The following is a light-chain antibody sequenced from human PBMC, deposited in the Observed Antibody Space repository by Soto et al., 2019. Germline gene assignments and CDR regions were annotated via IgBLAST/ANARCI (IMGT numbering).Light chain of an antibody. CDR2: GNI. J-gene: IGLJ1*01. CDR1: SSNIGAGYD. Sequence: QSVLTQPPSVSGAPGQRVTISCTGSSSNIGAGYDVHWYQQLPGTAPKLLIYGNINRPSGVPDRFSGSKSGTSASLAITGLQAEDEADYYCQSYDSSLSGSAYVFGTATKLTVL. V-gene: IGLV1-40*01. CDR3: QSYDSSLSGSAYV.